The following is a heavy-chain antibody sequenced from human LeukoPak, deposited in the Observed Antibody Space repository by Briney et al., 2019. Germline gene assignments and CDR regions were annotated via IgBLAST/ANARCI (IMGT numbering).Heavy chain of an antibody. Sequence: GGSLRLSCAPSGFTFRNYAMHWVRQAPGKGLEWVVVISYAGSNEHYADSVKGRFTISRDNSKNTLFLQMNSLRAEDTAVYYCARGDFRWEMATTIAFDIWGQGTMVTVSS. V-gene: IGHV3-30*04. J-gene: IGHJ3*02. D-gene: IGHD5-24*01. CDR3: ARGDFRWEMATTIAFDI. CDR2: ISYAGSNE. CDR1: GFTFRNYA.